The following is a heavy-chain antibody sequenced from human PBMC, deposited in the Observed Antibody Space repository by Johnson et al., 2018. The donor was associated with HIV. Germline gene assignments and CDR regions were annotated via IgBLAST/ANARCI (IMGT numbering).Heavy chain of an antibody. Sequence: QVQLVESGGGLIQPGGSLRLSCAASGFTVSSNYMSWVRLAPGKGLEWVAVVWSDGNNRYYADSVKGRFTISRDNPKNTLYLQMSSLRAEDTAVYYCAKGDGIVGGSDAFDIWGQGTMVTVSS. CDR3: AKGDGIVGGSDAFDI. V-gene: IGHV3-33*06. J-gene: IGHJ3*02. CDR1: GFTVSSNY. CDR2: VWSDGNNR. D-gene: IGHD1-26*01.